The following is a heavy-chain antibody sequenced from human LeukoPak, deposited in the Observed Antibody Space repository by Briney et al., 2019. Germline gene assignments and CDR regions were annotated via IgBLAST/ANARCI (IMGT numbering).Heavy chain of an antibody. V-gene: IGHV3-23*01. J-gene: IGHJ4*02. CDR1: GFTFSSYA. CDR3: AKGQGYDSSGYPAFDY. CDR2: ISGSGGST. D-gene: IGHD3-22*01. Sequence: GGSLRLSCAASGFTFSSYAMSGVRQAPGKGLEWVSAISGSGGSTYYADSVKGRFTISRDNSKNTLYLQMNSLRAEDTAVYYWAKGQGYDSSGYPAFDYWGQGTLVTVSS.